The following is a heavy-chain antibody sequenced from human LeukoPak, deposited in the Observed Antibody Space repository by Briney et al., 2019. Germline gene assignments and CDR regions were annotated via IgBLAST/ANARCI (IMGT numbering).Heavy chain of an antibody. CDR2: ITGDGGST. V-gene: IGHV3-43*02. J-gene: IGHJ6*03. CDR3: AKGARSAYYRYYYYYMDV. D-gene: IGHD3-3*01. Sequence: PGGSLRLSCAASGFTFDDYAMHWVRQAPGKGLEWVSLITGDGGSTYYADFVKGRFTVSRDNSKNPLYLQMNSLRTDDTALYYCAKGARSAYYRYYYYYMDVWGNGTTVTVSS. CDR1: GFTFDDYA.